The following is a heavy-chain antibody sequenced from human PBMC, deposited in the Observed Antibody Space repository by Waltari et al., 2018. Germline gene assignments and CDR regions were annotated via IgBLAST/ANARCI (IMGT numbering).Heavy chain of an antibody. D-gene: IGHD1-26*01. V-gene: IGHV3-23*03. J-gene: IGHJ4*02. CDR1: GFTFSSYA. CDR3: AKDRRRSGSYGSDFDY. Sequence: EVQLLESGGGLVQPGGSLRLSCAASGFTFSSYAMSWVRQAPGKGLEWVSVIYSGGSTYYADSVKGRFTISRDNSKNTLYLQMNSLRAEDTAVYYCAKDRRRSGSYGSDFDYWGQGTLVTVSS. CDR2: IYSGGST.